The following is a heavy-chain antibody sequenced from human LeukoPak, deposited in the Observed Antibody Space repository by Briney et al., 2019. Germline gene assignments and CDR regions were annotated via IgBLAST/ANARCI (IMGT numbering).Heavy chain of an antibody. D-gene: IGHD1-26*01. CDR1: GFTFSSYA. CDR3: ARVSEARAWEYYFDY. CDR2: ISYDGSSK. J-gene: IGHJ4*02. V-gene: IGHV3-30-3*01. Sequence: GRSLRLSCAASGFTFSSYAMHWVRQAPGKGLEWVAVISYDGSSKYYADSVKGRFTISRDNSKNTLYLQMNSLRAEDTAVYYCARVSEARAWEYYFDYWGQGTLVTVSS.